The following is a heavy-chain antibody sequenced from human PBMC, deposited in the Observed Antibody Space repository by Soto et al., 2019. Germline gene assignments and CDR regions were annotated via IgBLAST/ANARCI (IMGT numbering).Heavy chain of an antibody. D-gene: IGHD6-19*01. V-gene: IGHV3-23*01. J-gene: IGHJ4*02. CDR1: GITFGSRA. CDR2: ITDNGGDT. Sequence: PGGSLRLSCVASGITFGSRAMSWVRQAPGEGLEWVSTITDNGGDTKSADSVRGRFTISRDNSKNTLYLQMSSLRAEDSAVYYCAAQWLAKNPFDYWGQGSLVTVSS. CDR3: AAQWLAKNPFDY.